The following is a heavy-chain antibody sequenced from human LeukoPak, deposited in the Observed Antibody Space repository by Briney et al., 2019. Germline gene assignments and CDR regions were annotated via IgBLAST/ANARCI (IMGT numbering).Heavy chain of an antibody. J-gene: IGHJ4*02. D-gene: IGHD6-13*01. Sequence: SETLSLTCTVSGGSISSSSYYWGWIRQPPGKGLEWIGSIYYSGSTYYNPSLKSRVTISVDTSKNQFSLKLSSVTAADTAVYYCARRQQQPLEYFHYWRQGTLDTVSS. CDR3: ARRQQQPLEYFHY. CDR1: GGSISSSSYY. V-gene: IGHV4-39*01. CDR2: IYYSGST.